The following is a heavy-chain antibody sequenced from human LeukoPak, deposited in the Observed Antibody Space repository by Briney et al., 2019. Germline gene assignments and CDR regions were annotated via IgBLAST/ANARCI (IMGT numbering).Heavy chain of an antibody. D-gene: IGHD3-3*01. J-gene: IGHJ5*02. Sequence: SETLSLTCTVSGYSISSGYYWGWIRPPPGKGLEWIGSIYHSGSTYYNPSLKRRVTISVDTSKNQFSLKLSSVTAADTAVYYCARKNYDFWSGYYKNWFDPWGQGTLVTVSS. CDR3: ARKNYDFWSGYYKNWFDP. CDR2: IYHSGST. CDR1: GYSISSGYY. V-gene: IGHV4-38-2*02.